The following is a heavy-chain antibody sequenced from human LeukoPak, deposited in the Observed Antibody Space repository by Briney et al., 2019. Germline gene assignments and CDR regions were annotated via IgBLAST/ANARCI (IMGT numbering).Heavy chain of an antibody. CDR2: ISSSGSTI. Sequence: GGSLRLSCAASGFTFSDYHMSWIRQAPGKGLEWVSYISSSGSTIYYADSVKGRFTISRDNAKNSLYLQMNSLRAEDTAVYYCARDFDIVVVPAAIWFDPWGQGTLVTVSS. J-gene: IGHJ5*02. V-gene: IGHV3-11*01. CDR1: GFTFSDYH. CDR3: ARDFDIVVVPAAIWFDP. D-gene: IGHD2-2*01.